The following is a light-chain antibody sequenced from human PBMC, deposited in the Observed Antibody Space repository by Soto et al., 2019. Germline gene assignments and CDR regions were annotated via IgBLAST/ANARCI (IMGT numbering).Light chain of an antibody. CDR1: QSVNSNF. V-gene: IGKV3-20*01. J-gene: IGKJ5*01. CDR3: QQYGTSPQT. Sequence: EIVLTQSPGTLSLSPGERATLSCRASQSVNSNFLAWYQQKPGQAPRLLIYDASSRATGIPDRFSGSGSGTDFTLTISRLEPEDLAVYYCQQYGTSPQTFGQGTRLEIK. CDR2: DAS.